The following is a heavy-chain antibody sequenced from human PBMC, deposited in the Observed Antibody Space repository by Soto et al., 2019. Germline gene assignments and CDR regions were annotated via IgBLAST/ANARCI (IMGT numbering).Heavy chain of an antibody. J-gene: IGHJ4*02. CDR2: IYYSGST. Sequence: QVQLQESGPGLVKPSETLSLTCTVSGDSISSYYWSWIRQPPGRGLEWIGYIYYSGSTDYNPSLKSRVTIAVATSANRSSLKLSSVTAADTAVYYCASLIAIVDWIFDSWGQGTLVTVSS. D-gene: IGHD2-21*01. V-gene: IGHV4-59*08. CDR1: GDSISSYY. CDR3: ASLIAIVDWIFDS.